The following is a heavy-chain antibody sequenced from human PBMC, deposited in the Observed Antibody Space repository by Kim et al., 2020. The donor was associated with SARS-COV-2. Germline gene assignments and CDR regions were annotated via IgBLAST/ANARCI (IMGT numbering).Heavy chain of an antibody. D-gene: IGHD3-10*01. CDR3: ARTNRGVLLWFGEQDY. CDR1: GYTFTSYG. V-gene: IGHV1-18*04. Sequence: ASVKVSCKASGYTFTSYGISWVRQAPGQGLEWMGWISAYNGNTNYAQKLQGRVTMTTDTSTSTAYMELRSLRSDDTAVYYCARTNRGVLLWFGEQDYWGQGTLVTVSS. CDR2: ISAYNGNT. J-gene: IGHJ4*02.